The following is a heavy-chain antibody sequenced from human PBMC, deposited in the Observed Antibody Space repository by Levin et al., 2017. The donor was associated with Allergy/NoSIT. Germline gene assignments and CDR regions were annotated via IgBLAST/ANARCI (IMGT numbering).Heavy chain of an antibody. D-gene: IGHD2-15*01. Sequence: LSLTCAASGFTFSSYGMHWVRQAPGKGLEWVALIWYDGSNKYYADSVKGRFTISRDSSKNTLYLQMNSLRAEDTAVYYCAQAPGYRSYFDYWGQGTLVTVSS. J-gene: IGHJ4*02. V-gene: IGHV3-33*06. CDR3: AQAPGYRSYFDY. CDR1: GFTFSSYG. CDR2: IWYDGSNK.